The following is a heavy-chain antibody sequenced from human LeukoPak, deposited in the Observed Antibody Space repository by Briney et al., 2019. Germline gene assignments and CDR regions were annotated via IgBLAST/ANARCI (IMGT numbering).Heavy chain of an antibody. J-gene: IGHJ4*02. D-gene: IGHD3-22*01. CDR2: INHSGST. CDR3: AREAPGVILV. CDR1: GGSFSGYY. V-gene: IGHV4-34*01. Sequence: SETLSLTCAVYGGSFSGYYWSWIRQPPGKGLEWIGEINHSGSTNYNPSLKSRVTISVDTSKNQFSLKLSSVTAADTAVYYCAREAPGVILVWGQGTLVTVSS.